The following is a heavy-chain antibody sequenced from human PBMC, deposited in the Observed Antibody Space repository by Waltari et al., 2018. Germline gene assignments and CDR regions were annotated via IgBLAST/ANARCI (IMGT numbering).Heavy chain of an antibody. V-gene: IGHV1-69-2*01. Sequence: VQLVQSGAEVKKPGSSVKVSCKASGGTFSSYAISWVRQAPGQGLEWRGLGDPEDGETIYAEKFQGRVTITADTSTDTAYMELSSLRSEDTAVYYCATRGYSSGWWGEGTLVTVSS. CDR1: GGTFSSYA. J-gene: IGHJ4*02. D-gene: IGHD6-19*01. CDR3: ATRGYSSGW. CDR2: GDPEDGET.